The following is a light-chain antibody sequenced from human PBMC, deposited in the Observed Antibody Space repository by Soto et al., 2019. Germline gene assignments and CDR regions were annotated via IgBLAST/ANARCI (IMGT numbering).Light chain of an antibody. J-gene: IGKJ1*01. CDR3: QQYNSYSGT. Sequence: DIQMTQSPSSLSASVGDRVTITCQASQDISNYLNWYQQKPGKAPKLLIFDASTLETGVPSRFSGSGSGTDFTFTISSLQPEDIATYCCQQYNSYSGTVGQGTKVDSK. CDR2: DAS. V-gene: IGKV1-33*01. CDR1: QDISNY.